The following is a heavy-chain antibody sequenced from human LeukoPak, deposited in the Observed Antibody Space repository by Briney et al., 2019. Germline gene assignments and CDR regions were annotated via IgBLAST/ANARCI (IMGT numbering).Heavy chain of an antibody. CDR1: GGSISSYY. CDR3: ARDPNNWINSYFDY. CDR2: IYYSGST. D-gene: IGHD1/OR15-1a*01. Sequence: PSETLSLTCTVSGGSISSYYWSWIRQPPGKGLEWIGYIYYSGSTNYNPSLKSRVTISVDTSKNQFSLKLSSVTAADTAVYYCARDPNNWINSYFDYWGQGTLVTVSS. J-gene: IGHJ4*02. V-gene: IGHV4-59*12.